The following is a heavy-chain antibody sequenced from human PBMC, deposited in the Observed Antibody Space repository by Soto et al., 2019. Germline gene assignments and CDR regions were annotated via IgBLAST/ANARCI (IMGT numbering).Heavy chain of an antibody. J-gene: IGHJ4*02. Sequence: GGSLRLSCAASVFTFSSYSMNWVRQAPGKGLEWVSSISSSSSYIYYADSVKGRFTISRDNAKNSLYLQMNSLRAEDTAVYYCARSHPIYDILTGPDYWGQGTLVTVSS. D-gene: IGHD3-9*01. CDR2: ISSSSSYI. CDR1: VFTFSSYS. CDR3: ARSHPIYDILTGPDY. V-gene: IGHV3-21*01.